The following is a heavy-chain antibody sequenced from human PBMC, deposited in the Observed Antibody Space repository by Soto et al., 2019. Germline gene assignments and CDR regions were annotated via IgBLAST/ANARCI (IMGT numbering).Heavy chain of an antibody. Sequence: QVQLQQWGAGLLKPSETLSLTCAVYGGSFSGYYWSWIRQPPGKGLEWIGEINHSGSTNYNPSLKSRVTISADTSKNQFSLKLSSVTAADTAVEYCARQRGGYFDCWGQGTLVTLSP. CDR1: GGSFSGYY. D-gene: IGHD6-25*01. CDR2: INHSGST. V-gene: IGHV4-34*01. CDR3: ARQRGGYFDC. J-gene: IGHJ4*02.